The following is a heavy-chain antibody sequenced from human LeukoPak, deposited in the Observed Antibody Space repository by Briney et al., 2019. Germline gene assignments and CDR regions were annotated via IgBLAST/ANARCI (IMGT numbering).Heavy chain of an antibody. CDR3: ARGALLKYQLAIDY. CDR1: GFTFSSYG. Sequence: GGSLRLSCAASGFTFSSYGMHWVRQAPGKGLEWVAVISYDGSNKYYADSVKGRFTISRDNSKNTLYLQMNSLRAEDTAMYYCARGALLKYQLAIDYWGLGTLVTVSS. J-gene: IGHJ4*02. V-gene: IGHV3-30*03. CDR2: ISYDGSNK. D-gene: IGHD2-2*01.